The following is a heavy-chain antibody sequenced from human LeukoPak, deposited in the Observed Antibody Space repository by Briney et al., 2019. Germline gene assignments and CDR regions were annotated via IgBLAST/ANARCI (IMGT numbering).Heavy chain of an antibody. CDR2: ISYDGSNK. D-gene: IGHD5-24*01. CDR3: AKDPEMATITGHYFDY. CDR1: GFTFSSYG. Sequence: QPGWSLRLSCAASGFTFSSYGMHWVRQAPGKGLEWVAVISYDGSNKYYADSVKGRFTISRDNSKNTLYLQMNSLRAEDTAVYYCAKDPEMATITGHYFDYWGQGTLVTVSS. J-gene: IGHJ4*02. V-gene: IGHV3-30*18.